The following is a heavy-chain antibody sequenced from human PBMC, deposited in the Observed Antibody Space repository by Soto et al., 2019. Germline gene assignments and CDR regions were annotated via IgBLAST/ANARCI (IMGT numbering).Heavy chain of an antibody. J-gene: IGHJ4*02. Sequence: ASVKVSCKASGGTFSSYPISWVRQAPGQGLEWMGVIIPIFSSVNSAQKFQGRVTITADESTSTAYMELSSLRSEDTAIYYCARPRTAAATKGYDYWGQGTLVTVSS. V-gene: IGHV1-69*13. CDR1: GGTFSSYP. CDR2: IIPIFSSV. D-gene: IGHD1-1*01. CDR3: ARPRTAAATKGYDY.